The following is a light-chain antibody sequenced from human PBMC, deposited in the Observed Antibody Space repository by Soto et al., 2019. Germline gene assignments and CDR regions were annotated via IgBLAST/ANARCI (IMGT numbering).Light chain of an antibody. V-gene: IGKV3-20*01. CDR3: QQYGSSPPWT. CDR1: QSVSSSY. CDR2: GAS. Sequence: EIVLTQSPGTLSLSPGERATLSCRASQSVSSSYLAWYQQKTGQAPRLLIYGASSRATGIPARFGGSGSGTDFTPTISRLEPEDVAVYYCQQYGSSPPWTFGQGTKVEIK. J-gene: IGKJ1*01.